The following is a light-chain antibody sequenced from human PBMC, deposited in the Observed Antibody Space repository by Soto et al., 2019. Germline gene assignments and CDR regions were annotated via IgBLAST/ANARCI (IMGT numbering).Light chain of an antibody. Sequence: QSVLTQPPSVSGVPGQRVTISCTGSSSNIGAGYDVHWYQQLPGTAPKLLIYGNSNRPSGVPDRFSGSKSGTSASLAITGLQAEDEADYYCQSYDSSLSGRYVFGTGTKVTVL. J-gene: IGLJ1*01. V-gene: IGLV1-40*01. CDR3: QSYDSSLSGRYV. CDR1: SSNIGAGYD. CDR2: GNS.